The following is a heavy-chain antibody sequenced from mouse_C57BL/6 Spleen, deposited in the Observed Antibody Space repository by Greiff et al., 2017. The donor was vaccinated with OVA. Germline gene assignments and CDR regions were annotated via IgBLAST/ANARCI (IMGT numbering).Heavy chain of an antibody. CDR2: IDPSDSYT. CDR3: ARSPFYGSRPYWYCDV. Sequence: QVQLQQPGAELVKPGASVKLSCKASGYTFTSYWMQWVKQRPGQGLEWIGEIDPSDSYTNYNQKFKGKATLTVDTSSSTAYMQLSSLTSEDSAVYYCARSPFYGSRPYWYCDVWGTGTTVTVSS. CDR1: GYTFTSYW. V-gene: IGHV1-50*01. J-gene: IGHJ1*03. D-gene: IGHD1-1*01.